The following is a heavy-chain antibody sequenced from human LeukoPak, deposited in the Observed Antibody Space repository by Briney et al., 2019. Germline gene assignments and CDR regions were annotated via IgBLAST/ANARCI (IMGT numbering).Heavy chain of an antibody. V-gene: IGHV3-48*02. Sequence: GGSLRLSCAASGFTFSNYSMNWVRQAPGKGLEWVSYISSSSTTIYFADSVKGRFTISSDNAKNSLYLQMNSLRDEDTAVYYCARRMGGELVALDIWGQGTMVTVSS. CDR2: ISSSSTTI. J-gene: IGHJ3*02. CDR1: GFTFSNYS. D-gene: IGHD1-7*01. CDR3: ARRMGGELVALDI.